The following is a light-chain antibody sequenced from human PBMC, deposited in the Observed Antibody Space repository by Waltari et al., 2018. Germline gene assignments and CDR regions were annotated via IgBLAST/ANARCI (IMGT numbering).Light chain of an antibody. CDR2: EVT. V-gene: IGLV2-8*01. CDR3: SSYAGRNNFVV. Sequence: QSALTQPPSASGSPGQSVTISCTGTSSDVGGYNYVSWYQQHPGKAPKLMIYEVTKRPSGFPDRFSGSKSGDTASLTVSGLQVDDEADYYCSSYAGRNNFVVFGGGTKLTVL. J-gene: IGLJ2*01. CDR1: SSDVGGYNY.